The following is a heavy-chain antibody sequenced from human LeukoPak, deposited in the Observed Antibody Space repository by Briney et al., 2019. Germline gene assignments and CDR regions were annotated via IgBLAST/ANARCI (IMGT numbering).Heavy chain of an antibody. D-gene: IGHD5-24*01. CDR2: IWYDGSNK. Sequence: GGSLRLSCAASGFTFSSYGVHWVRQAPGKGLEWVAVIWYDGSNKYYADSVKGRFTISRDNSKNTLYLQMNSLRAEDTAVYYCARDLEMATTLDYWGQGTLVTVSS. V-gene: IGHV3-33*01. CDR1: GFTFSSYG. CDR3: ARDLEMATTLDY. J-gene: IGHJ4*02.